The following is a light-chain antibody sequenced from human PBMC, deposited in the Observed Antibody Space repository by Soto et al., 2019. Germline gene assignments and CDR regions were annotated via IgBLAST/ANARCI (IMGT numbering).Light chain of an antibody. V-gene: IGKV1-5*01. CDR1: QSISNH. Sequence: DIQMTQSPSSLSASVGDRVTITCRASQSISNHLNWYQQKPGKAPKLLINDASNLESGVPSRFSGGGSGTEFTLNISSLQPDDFATYYCHQYNSFSQTFGQGTKVDIK. J-gene: IGKJ1*01. CDR3: HQYNSFSQT. CDR2: DAS.